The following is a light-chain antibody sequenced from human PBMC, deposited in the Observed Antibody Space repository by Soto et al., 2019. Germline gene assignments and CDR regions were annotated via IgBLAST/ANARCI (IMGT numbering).Light chain of an antibody. V-gene: IGKV3-20*01. CDR3: QQYESYPFIT. Sequence: EIVLTQSPGTLSLSPGERATLSCRASQSVSSSYLAWYQQKPGQAPRLLIYGASSRATGIPDRFSGSGSGTDFTLTISSLQPEDFATFYCQQYESYPFITFGQGTRLEIK. CDR2: GAS. CDR1: QSVSSSY. J-gene: IGKJ5*01.